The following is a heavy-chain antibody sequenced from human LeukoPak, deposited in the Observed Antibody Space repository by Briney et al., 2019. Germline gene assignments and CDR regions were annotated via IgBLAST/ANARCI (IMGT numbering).Heavy chain of an antibody. CDR3: ASCDSSGPGGGAFDI. J-gene: IGHJ3*02. CDR2: IYPGDSDT. D-gene: IGHD3-22*01. Sequence: GESLKISCKGSGYSFTSYWIGWVRQMPGKGLEWMGIIYPGDSDTRYSPSFQGQVTISADRSISTAYLQWSSLKASDTAMYYCASCDSSGPGGGAFDIWGQGTMVTVSS. CDR1: GYSFTSYW. V-gene: IGHV5-51*01.